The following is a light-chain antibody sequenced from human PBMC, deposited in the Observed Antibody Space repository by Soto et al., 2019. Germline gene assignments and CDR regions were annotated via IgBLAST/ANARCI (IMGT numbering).Light chain of an antibody. Sequence: EFVLTQSPGTLSLSPGERATLSCRASQTVRNNYLAWYQQKPGQAPRLLICDASSRATGIPDRFSGSGSGTDFTLTISRLEPEDFAVYYCQQYGSSRTFGQGTRLEIK. CDR1: QTVRNNY. CDR2: DAS. CDR3: QQYGSSRT. J-gene: IGKJ5*01. V-gene: IGKV3-20*01.